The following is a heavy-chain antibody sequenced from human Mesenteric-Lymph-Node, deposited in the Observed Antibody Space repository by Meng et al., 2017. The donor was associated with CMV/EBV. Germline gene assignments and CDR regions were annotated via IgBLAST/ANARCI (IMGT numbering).Heavy chain of an antibody. J-gene: IGHJ5*02. CDR2: IYQSGST. D-gene: IGHD6-6*01. CDR1: GYSISSGFY. Sequence: SETLSLTCTVSGYSISSGFYWGWIRQSPGKGLQWIGTIYQSGSTYYNPSLKSRVTVSVDTSKNQFSLKLISVTAADTAVYYCARDFEYSSSSSWFDPWGQGTLVTVSS. CDR3: ARDFEYSSSSSWFDP. V-gene: IGHV4-38-2*02.